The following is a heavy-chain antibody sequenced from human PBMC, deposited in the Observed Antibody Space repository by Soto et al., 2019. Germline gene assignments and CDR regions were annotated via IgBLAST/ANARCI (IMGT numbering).Heavy chain of an antibody. CDR2: ISSNGGTT. V-gene: IGHV3-64*01. D-gene: IGHD1-7*01. J-gene: IGHJ4*02. CDR3: VRRVSGNYDY. Sequence: PGGSLRLSCVASGFTFSSYDMRWVHQAPGKGLEYVPSISSNGGTTYYGNSVKGRFTISRDNSKNTLYLQMGSLRAEDMAVYYCVRRVSGNYDYWGQGTLVTVSS. CDR1: GFTFSSYD.